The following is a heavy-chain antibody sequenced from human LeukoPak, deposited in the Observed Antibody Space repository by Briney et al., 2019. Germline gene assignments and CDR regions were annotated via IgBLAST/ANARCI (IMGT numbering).Heavy chain of an antibody. CDR2: FDPEDGET. V-gene: IGHV1-24*01. Sequence: HWASVKVSCKVSGYTLTELSMHWVRQAPGKGLEWMGGFDPEDGETIYAQKFQGRVTMTEDTSTDTAYMELSSLRSEDTAVYYCATVRGKAGTTHISFGYWGQGTLVTVSS. D-gene: IGHD1-1*01. CDR1: GYTLTELS. J-gene: IGHJ4*02. CDR3: ATVRGKAGTTHISFGY.